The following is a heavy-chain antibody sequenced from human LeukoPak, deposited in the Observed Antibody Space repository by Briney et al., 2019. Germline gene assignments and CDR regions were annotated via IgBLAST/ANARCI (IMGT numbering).Heavy chain of an antibody. V-gene: IGHV4-61*01. CDR1: GGSVSSGLYY. Sequence: SETLSLTCTVSGGSVSSGLYYWSWIRQPPGKGLEWIGNTFYSGSTNSNPSLKSRVTISVDTSRNQFSLKLSSVTAADTAVYYCARGGRGYYDEHFWGQGTPVTVSS. CDR2: TFYSGST. J-gene: IGHJ4*02. D-gene: IGHD3-22*01. CDR3: ARGGRGYYDEHF.